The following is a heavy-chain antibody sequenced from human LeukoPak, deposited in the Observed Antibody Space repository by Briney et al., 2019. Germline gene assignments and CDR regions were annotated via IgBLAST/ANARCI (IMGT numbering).Heavy chain of an antibody. J-gene: IGHJ2*01. CDR3: ARLEWYFDL. CDR2: IYYSGST. CDR1: GGSIGSSSYY. Sequence: SETLSLTCTVSGGSIGSSSYYWGWIRQPPGKGLEWIGSIYYSGSTYYNPSLKSRVTISVDTSKNQFSLKLSSVTAADTAVYYCARLEWYFDLWGRGTLVTVSS. V-gene: IGHV4-39*01. D-gene: IGHD5-24*01.